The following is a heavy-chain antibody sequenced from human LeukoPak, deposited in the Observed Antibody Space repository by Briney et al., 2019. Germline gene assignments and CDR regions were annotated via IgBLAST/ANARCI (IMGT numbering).Heavy chain of an antibody. D-gene: IGHD2-2*01. J-gene: IGHJ5*02. CDR3: ARRLTQYDCFDP. CDR1: GDIVSSNSVT. Sequence: SQTLSLACAISGDIVSSNSVTWNWIRQSPSRGLEWLGRTYYRSTWYNDYAVSVRGRITVNPDTSKNQFSLHLNSVTPEDTAVYYCARRLTQYDCFDPWGQVILVTVSS. CDR2: TYYRSTWYN. V-gene: IGHV6-1*01.